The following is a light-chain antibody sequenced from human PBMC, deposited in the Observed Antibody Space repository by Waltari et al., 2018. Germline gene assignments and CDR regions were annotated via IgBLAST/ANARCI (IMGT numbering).Light chain of an antibody. CDR3: QSYDSSLSGSV. CDR2: DNT. Sequence: QSVLTQPPSVSGAPGQRVTISCTGSSSNIGAGYDVHWYQQLPGTAPKLLIYDNTNRPSCVPDRVSGSTSGTSASLAITGLQAEDEADYYCQSYDSSLSGSVFGGGTKLTVL. J-gene: IGLJ2*01. V-gene: IGLV1-40*01. CDR1: SSNIGAGYD.